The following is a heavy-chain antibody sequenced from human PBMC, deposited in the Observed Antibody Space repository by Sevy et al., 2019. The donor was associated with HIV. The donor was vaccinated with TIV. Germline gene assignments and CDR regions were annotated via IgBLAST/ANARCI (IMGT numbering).Heavy chain of an antibody. CDR1: GFTFSSYA. J-gene: IGHJ4*02. V-gene: IGHV3-30-3*01. CDR3: ARSPYYYDSRVTGFDY. CDR2: ISYDGSNK. D-gene: IGHD3-22*01. Sequence: GESLKISCAASGFTFSSYAMHWVRQAPGKGLEWVAVISYDGSNKYYADSVKGRFTISRDNSKNTLYLQMNSLRAEDTAVYYCARSPYYYDSRVTGFDYWGQGTLVTVSS.